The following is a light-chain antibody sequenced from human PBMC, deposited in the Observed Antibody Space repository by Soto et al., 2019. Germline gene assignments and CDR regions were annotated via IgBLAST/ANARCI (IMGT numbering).Light chain of an antibody. V-gene: IGLV1-40*01. CDR3: SLYTSENAYV. J-gene: IGLJ1*01. Sequence: QSVLTQPPSVSGAPGQRVTISCTGSGSNIGAGYDVHWYQQLPGTAPKLLIYGNNNRPSGVPDRFSGSKSGTSASLAITGLQAEDEADYYCSLYTSENAYVFGTGTKLTVL. CDR1: GSNIGAGYD. CDR2: GNN.